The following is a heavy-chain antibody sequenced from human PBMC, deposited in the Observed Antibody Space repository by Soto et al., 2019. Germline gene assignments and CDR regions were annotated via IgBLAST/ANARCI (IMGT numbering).Heavy chain of an antibody. CDR2: ISYDGSNK. J-gene: IGHJ4*02. CDR3: AKDISRVAVAGTPDDY. Sequence: QVQLVESGGGVVQPGRSLRLSCAASGFTFSSYGMHWVRKAPGKGLEWVAVISYDGSNKYYADSVKGRFTISRDNSKNTLYRQRNSRRAEDTAVYYCAKDISRVAVAGTPDDYWGQGTLVTVSS. V-gene: IGHV3-30*18. D-gene: IGHD6-19*01. CDR1: GFTFSSYG.